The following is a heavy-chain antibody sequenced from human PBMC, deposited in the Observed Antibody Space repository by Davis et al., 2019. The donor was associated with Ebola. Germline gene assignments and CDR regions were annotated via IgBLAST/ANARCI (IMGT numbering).Heavy chain of an antibody. D-gene: IGHD2-2*02. CDR3: VKDYCSSTSCYTWFDY. V-gene: IGHV3-23*01. Sequence: GESLKISCAASGFTFSSYAMSWVRQAPGKGLEWVSAISGSGGSTYYADSVKGRFTISRDNSKNTLYLQMSSLRAEDTAVYYCVKDYCSSTSCYTWFDYWGQGTLVTVSS. CDR2: ISGSGGST. CDR1: GFTFSSYA. J-gene: IGHJ4*02.